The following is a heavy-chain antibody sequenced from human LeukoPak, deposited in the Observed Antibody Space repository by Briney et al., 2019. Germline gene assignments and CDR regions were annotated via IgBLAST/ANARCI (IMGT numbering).Heavy chain of an antibody. CDR2: IYYSGST. V-gene: IGHV4-39*01. CDR1: GGSISSSSYY. Sequence: SETVSLTCTVSGGSISSSSYYWAWIRQPPGKGLERIGRIYYSGSTYYNPSLKSRVTISVDTSKNQFSLKLTSVTAADTAAYYCARVWGYCSSATCYLSWIDPWGQGTLVTVSS. CDR3: ARVWGYCSSATCYLSWIDP. D-gene: IGHD2-2*01. J-gene: IGHJ5*02.